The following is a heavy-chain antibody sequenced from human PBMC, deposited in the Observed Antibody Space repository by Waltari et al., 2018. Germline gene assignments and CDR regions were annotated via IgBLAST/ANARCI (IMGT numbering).Heavy chain of an antibody. Sequence: EAQLIQSGAQVKSPGATVKVSCKAFGYLFTDYYMHWMQQVPGHGHAWMARMDPENGATEVADRFQGRLTVTEDTSTDTAYRELGELTSEDTATYYCANSMSGPRVQWGQGTQVTVSP. D-gene: IGHD3-3*01. CDR1: GYLFTDYY. CDR2: MDPENGAT. CDR3: ANSMSGPRVQ. J-gene: IGHJ4*02. V-gene: IGHV1-69-2*01.